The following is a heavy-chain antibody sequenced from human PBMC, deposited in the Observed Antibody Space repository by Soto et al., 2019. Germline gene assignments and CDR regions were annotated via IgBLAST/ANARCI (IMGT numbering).Heavy chain of an antibody. Sequence: PGESLKISCKGSGYSFTSYWISWVRQMPGKGLEWMGRIDPSDSYTNYSPSFQGHVTISADKSISTAYLQWSSLKASDTAMYYCANRLDDAFDIWGQGTMVTVSS. CDR2: IDPSDSYT. V-gene: IGHV5-10-1*01. J-gene: IGHJ3*02. CDR1: GYSFTSYW. CDR3: ANRLDDAFDI.